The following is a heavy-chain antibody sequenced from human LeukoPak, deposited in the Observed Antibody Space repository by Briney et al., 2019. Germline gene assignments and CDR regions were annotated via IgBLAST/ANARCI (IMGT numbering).Heavy chain of an antibody. CDR3: ARLLAREVRGVIITGVGWFDP. J-gene: IGHJ5*02. Sequence: NPSETLSLTCTVSGYSISSGYYWGWIRQPPGKGLEWIGSIYHSGSTYYNPSLKSRVTISVDTSKNQFSLKLSSVTAADTAVYYCARLLAREVRGVIITGVGWFDPWGQGTLVTVSS. CDR1: GYSISSGYY. D-gene: IGHD3-10*01. CDR2: IYHSGST. V-gene: IGHV4-38-2*02.